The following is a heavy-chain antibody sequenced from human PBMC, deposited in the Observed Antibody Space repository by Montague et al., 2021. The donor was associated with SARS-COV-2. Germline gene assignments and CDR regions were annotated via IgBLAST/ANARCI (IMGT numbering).Heavy chain of an antibody. CDR2: ITYSGNI. J-gene: IGHJ3*01. V-gene: IGHV4-34*01. D-gene: IGHD3-3*01. Sequence: SETLSLTCAVYGGSINDYYWTWVRQPPGKGLEWIGEITYSGNIKYNPSLQNRVTMSVDESKNQFSLKLTSATAADTATYYCARGQVTVFAILIIFPSAGGLDSWGQGTTVTVSS. CDR3: ARGQVTVFAILIIFPSAGGLDS. CDR1: GGSINDYY.